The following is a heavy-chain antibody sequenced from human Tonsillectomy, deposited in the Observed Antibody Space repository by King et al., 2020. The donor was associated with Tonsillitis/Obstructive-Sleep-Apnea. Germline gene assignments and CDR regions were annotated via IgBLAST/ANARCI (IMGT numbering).Heavy chain of an antibody. D-gene: IGHD3-10*01. CDR1: GYRFTSHC. V-gene: IGHV5-51*01. CDR3: ARGDYYYYYIDV. Sequence: QLVQSGAEVKKPGESLRISCQGSGYRFTSHCIGWMRQKPGKGPEWMGIIYPGDSDTRYSPSFQGQVTISADKSISTAYLQWSSLKASDTAIYYCARGDYYYYYIDVWGRGTTVTVSS. CDR2: IYPGDSDT. J-gene: IGHJ6*03.